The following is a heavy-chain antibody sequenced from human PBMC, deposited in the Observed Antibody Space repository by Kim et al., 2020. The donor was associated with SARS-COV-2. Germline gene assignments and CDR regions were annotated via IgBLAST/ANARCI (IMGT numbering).Heavy chain of an antibody. Sequence: GGSLRLSCAASGFTVSSNYMSWVRQAPGKGLEWVSVIYSGGSTYYADSVKGRFTISRDNSKNTLYLQMNSLRAEDTAVYYCARSVIRDYGMDVWGQGTTVTVSS. J-gene: IGHJ6*02. CDR1: GFTVSSNY. V-gene: IGHV3-53*01. CDR2: IYSGGST. CDR3: ARSVIRDYGMDV. D-gene: IGHD3-10*01.